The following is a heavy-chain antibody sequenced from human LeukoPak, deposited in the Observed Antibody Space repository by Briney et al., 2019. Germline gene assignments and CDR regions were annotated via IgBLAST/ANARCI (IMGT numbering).Heavy chain of an antibody. CDR1: GYTFTSYG. D-gene: IGHD5-18*01. V-gene: IGHV1-18*01. CDR3: ARGPTYSYGLLDY. Sequence: ASVKVSCKASGYTFTSYGISWVRQAPGQGLEWMGWISAYNGNTKYSQKFQGRVTITRDTSATTAYMELSSLRSEDTAVYYCARGPTYSYGLLDYWGQGTLVTVSS. CDR2: ISAYNGNT. J-gene: IGHJ4*02.